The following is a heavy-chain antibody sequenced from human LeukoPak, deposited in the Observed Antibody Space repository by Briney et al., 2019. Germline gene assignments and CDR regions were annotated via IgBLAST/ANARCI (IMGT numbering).Heavy chain of an antibody. Sequence: ASVKVSCKASGYTFTSYDINWVRQATGQGLEWMGCMNPNSGNTGYAQEFQGRVTMTRNTSISTAYMELSSLRSEDTAVYYCARPIMGYSYGINWFDPWGQGTLVTVSS. V-gene: IGHV1-8*01. D-gene: IGHD5-18*01. CDR3: ARPIMGYSYGINWFDP. CDR1: GYTFTSYD. J-gene: IGHJ5*02. CDR2: MNPNSGNT.